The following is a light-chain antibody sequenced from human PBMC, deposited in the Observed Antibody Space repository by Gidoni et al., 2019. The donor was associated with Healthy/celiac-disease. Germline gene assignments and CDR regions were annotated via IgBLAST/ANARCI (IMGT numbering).Light chain of an antibody. V-gene: IGKV1-39*01. Sequence: DIQMTQSPSSLSASVGDRVTITCRASQSISSYLNWYQQKPGKAPQLLIYAASSLQSGVPSRFSGSGSGTYFTLTIRSLQPEDFATYYCQQSYSTGLTFGGGTKVEIK. CDR3: QQSYSTGLT. CDR2: AAS. J-gene: IGKJ4*01. CDR1: QSISSY.